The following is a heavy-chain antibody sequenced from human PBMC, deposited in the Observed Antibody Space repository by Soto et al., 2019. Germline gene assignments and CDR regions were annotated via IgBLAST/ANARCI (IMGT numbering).Heavy chain of an antibody. V-gene: IGHV3-30-3*01. CDR2: ISYDGSNK. Sequence: GGSLRLSCAASGFTFSSYAMHWVRQAPGKGLEWVAVISYDGSNKYYADSVKGRFTISRDNSKNTLYLQMNSLRAEDTAVYYCARPSGWSFIDAFDIWGQGTMVTVSS. J-gene: IGHJ3*02. CDR3: ARPSGWSFIDAFDI. CDR1: GFTFSSYA. D-gene: IGHD6-19*01.